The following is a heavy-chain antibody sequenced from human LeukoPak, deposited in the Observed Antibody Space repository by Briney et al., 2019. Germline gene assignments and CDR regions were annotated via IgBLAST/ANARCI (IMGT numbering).Heavy chain of an antibody. CDR1: GFTFSGYG. J-gene: IGHJ4*02. V-gene: IGHV3-30*19. CDR3: ARALRISLYCCTPDY. Sequence: GRSLRLSCAASGFTFSGYGMHWLRQAPGKGLEWVAVISYDGSNKYYADSVKGRFTISRDNSKNTLYLQMNSLRAEDTAVYYCARALRISLYCCTPDYWGQGTLVTVSS. D-gene: IGHD2-2*02. CDR2: ISYDGSNK.